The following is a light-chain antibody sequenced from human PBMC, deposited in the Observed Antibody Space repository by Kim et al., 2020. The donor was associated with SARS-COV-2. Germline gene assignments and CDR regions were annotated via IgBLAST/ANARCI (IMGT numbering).Light chain of an antibody. CDR1: QSVSSY. V-gene: IGKV3-11*01. Sequence: SPGKRATLSCRASQSVSSYLAWYQQRPGQAPRLLIFDASNRATGIPARFSGSGSGTDFTLTISSLEPEDSAVYYCQQRSNWPRLTFGGGTKVDIK. CDR2: DAS. J-gene: IGKJ4*01. CDR3: QQRSNWPRLT.